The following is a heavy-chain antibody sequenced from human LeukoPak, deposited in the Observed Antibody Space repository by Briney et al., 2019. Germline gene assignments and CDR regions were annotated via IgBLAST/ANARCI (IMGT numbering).Heavy chain of an antibody. CDR1: GFTFSSYT. D-gene: IGHD2-2*01. CDR3: ARDPSSPAAPDY. CDR2: ISAGSSYI. Sequence: GGSLRLSCAASGFTFSSYTMNWVRQTPGKGLEWVSSISAGSSYIYYTDSVKGRFSISRDNAKNSLYLQMNSLRAEDTAVYYCARDPSSPAAPDYWGQGTLVTVSS. V-gene: IGHV3-21*01. J-gene: IGHJ4*02.